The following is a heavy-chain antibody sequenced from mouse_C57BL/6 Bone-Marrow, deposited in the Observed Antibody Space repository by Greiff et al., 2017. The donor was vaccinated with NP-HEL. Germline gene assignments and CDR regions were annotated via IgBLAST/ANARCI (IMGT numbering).Heavy chain of an antibody. D-gene: IGHD2-12*01. CDR1: GYTFTSYG. J-gene: IGHJ4*01. CDR3: ARELRRDAMDY. Sequence: QVQLQQSGAELARPGASVKLSCNASGYTFTSYGISWVKQRTGQGLEWIGEIYPRSGNTYYNEKFKGKATLTADKSSSTAYMELRSLTSEDSAVYFCARELRRDAMDYWGQGTSVTVSS. V-gene: IGHV1-81*01. CDR2: IYPRSGNT.